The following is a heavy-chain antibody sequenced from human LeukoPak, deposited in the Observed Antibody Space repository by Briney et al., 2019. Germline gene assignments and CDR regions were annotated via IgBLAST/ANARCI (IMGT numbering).Heavy chain of an antibody. V-gene: IGHV3-21*06. J-gene: IGHJ3*01. Sequence: GGSLRLSCVASGFIFSDYSMDWVRQAPGKGLEWVSSISSSSAYIFYSDSVKGRFTISRDNAQSSLYLQMNSLRAGDTAVYYCARQAVARPFDLWGQGTMVAVSS. CDR2: ISSSSAYI. CDR1: GFIFSDYS. CDR3: ARQAVARPFDL.